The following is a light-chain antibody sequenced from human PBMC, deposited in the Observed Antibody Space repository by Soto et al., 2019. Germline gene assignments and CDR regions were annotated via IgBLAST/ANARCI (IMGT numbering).Light chain of an antibody. CDR3: CSYAGTYTFYV. CDR1: SSDVGGYNY. V-gene: IGLV2-11*01. J-gene: IGLJ1*01. Sequence: QSALTQPRSVSGSHGQSVTISCTGTSSDVGGYNYVSWYQQYPGTAPKLMIYDVSLRPSGFPDRFSGSKSGNMASLTISGLQAEDEADYYCCSYAGTYTFYVFGSGTKVTVL. CDR2: DVS.